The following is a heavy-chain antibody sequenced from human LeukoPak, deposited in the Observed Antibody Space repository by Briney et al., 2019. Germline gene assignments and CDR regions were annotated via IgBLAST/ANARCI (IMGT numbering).Heavy chain of an antibody. Sequence: PGGSLRLFCAASGFTFSTYVMQWVRQAPGKGLVWVSRFSSDGSSTNYADSVKGRFTISRDNAKNTLYLQMNSLRAEDTAVYYCARGATGYYFDYWGQGTLVTVSS. V-gene: IGHV3-74*01. CDR1: GFTFSTYV. CDR2: FSSDGSST. J-gene: IGHJ4*02. D-gene: IGHD3-9*01. CDR3: ARGATGYYFDY.